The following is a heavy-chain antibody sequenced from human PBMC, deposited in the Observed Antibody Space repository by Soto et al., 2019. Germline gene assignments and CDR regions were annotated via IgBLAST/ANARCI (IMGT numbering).Heavy chain of an antibody. CDR3: ALRGSSSWYGGDY. J-gene: IGHJ4*02. CDR2: IIPILGIA. V-gene: IGHV1-69*02. CDR1: GGTFSSYT. Sequence: QVQLVQSGAEVKKPGSSVKVSCKASGGTFSSYTISWVRQAPGQGLEWMGRIIPILGIANYAQKFQGRVRITEDKSTSTADRELSSLRSGDTAVYYCALRGSSSWYGGDYWGQGTLVTVSS. D-gene: IGHD6-13*01.